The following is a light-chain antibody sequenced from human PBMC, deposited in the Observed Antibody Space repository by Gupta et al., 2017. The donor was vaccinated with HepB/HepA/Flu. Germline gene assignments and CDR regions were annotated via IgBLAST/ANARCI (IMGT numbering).Light chain of an antibody. CDR2: TNN. J-gene: IGLJ2*01. CDR3: ATWDDSLNGVV. CDR1: SSNVGSNS. V-gene: IGLV1-44*01. Sequence: SVLPQPPSASGPPGQRVTISCSGSSSNVGSNSVNWYQQVPGTAPKLLIYTNNQRPSRVPDRFSGSKSGIAASLPITGLRADDESDDFCATWDDSLNGVVFGGGTKLTVL.